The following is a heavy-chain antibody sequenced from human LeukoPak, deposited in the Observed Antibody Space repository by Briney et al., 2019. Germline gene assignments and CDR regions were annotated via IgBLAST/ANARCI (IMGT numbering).Heavy chain of an antibody. J-gene: IGHJ5*02. Sequence: GGSLRLSCAASGFTFSSYAMSWVRQAPGKGLEWVSAISGSGGSTYYADSVKGRFTISRDNSKNTLYLQMNSLRAEDTAVYYCAKDPASITTLPGWFDPWGLGTLVTVSS. D-gene: IGHD3-10*01. CDR1: GFTFSSYA. CDR3: AKDPASITTLPGWFDP. V-gene: IGHV3-23*01. CDR2: ISGSGGST.